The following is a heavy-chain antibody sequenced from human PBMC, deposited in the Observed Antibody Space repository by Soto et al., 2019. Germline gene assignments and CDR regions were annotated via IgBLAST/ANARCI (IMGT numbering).Heavy chain of an antibody. V-gene: IGHV3-23*01. Sequence: EVQLLESGGGLVQPGGSLRLSCAASGFTLGSYVMSWVRQAPGKGLEWVSGIDSGGGGTYYADSVKGRFTISRDNSKNTLSLQMNGLRAEDTAVFYCAEGPEQLVHGVFDYWGQGTLVTVSS. CDR3: AEGPEQLVHGVFDY. D-gene: IGHD6-6*01. CDR1: GFTLGSYV. J-gene: IGHJ4*02. CDR2: IDSGGGGT.